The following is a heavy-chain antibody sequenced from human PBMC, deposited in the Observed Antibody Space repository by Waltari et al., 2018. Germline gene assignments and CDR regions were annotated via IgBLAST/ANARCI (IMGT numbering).Heavy chain of an antibody. J-gene: IGHJ4*02. CDR2: MNPNSGNT. Sequence: QVQLVQSGAEVKKPGASVKASCKAPGYAFSAYVINTVRQATGQGLEWVGWMNPNSGNTGYAQKFEGRVTMTSDTSTNTAYMELTSLRSEDTAVYYCARERSTRPFDDWSQGTLVTVSS. D-gene: IGHD4-17*01. V-gene: IGHV1-8*02. CDR3: ARERSTRPFDD. CDR1: GYAFSAYV.